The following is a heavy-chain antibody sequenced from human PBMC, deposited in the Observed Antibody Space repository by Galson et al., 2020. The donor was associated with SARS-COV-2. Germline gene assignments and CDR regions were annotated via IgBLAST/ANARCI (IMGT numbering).Heavy chain of an antibody. CDR3: ATTLTTSAEYFQH. Sequence: GESLKISCAASGFSFSNYGMHWVRQAPGKGLEWVTFMSFDGSNQYYADSVKGRFTISRDTSKNTLYLQMDTLRPGDTAVYYCATTLTTSAEYFQHWGQGTLVSVSS. D-gene: IGHD4-4*01. V-gene: IGHV3-30*03. J-gene: IGHJ1*01. CDR1: GFSFSNYG. CDR2: MSFDGSNQ.